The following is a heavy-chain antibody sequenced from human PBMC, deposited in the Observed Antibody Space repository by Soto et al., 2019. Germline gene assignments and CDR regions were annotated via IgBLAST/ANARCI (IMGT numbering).Heavy chain of an antibody. D-gene: IGHD2-8*02. CDR2: INHSGST. V-gene: IGHV4-34*01. CDR1: GGSFSGYY. J-gene: IGHJ4*02. Sequence: QVQLQQWGAGLLKPSETLSLTCAVYGGSFSGYYWTWIRQPPGTGLEWIGEINHSGSTNYNPSLKRRLTLSLATSKNQFSLKLTSVTAADTAVYYCARDKITGLFDYWGQGTLVTVSS. CDR3: ARDKITGLFDY.